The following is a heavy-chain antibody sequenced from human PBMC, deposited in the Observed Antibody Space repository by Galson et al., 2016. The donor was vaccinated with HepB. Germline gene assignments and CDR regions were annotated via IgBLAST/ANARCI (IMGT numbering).Heavy chain of an antibody. CDR3: ARGTLGTTATMAFDY. CDR2: IYQTGTA. D-gene: IGHD1/OR15-1a*01. J-gene: IGHJ4*02. CDR1: GDSISNNYW. Sequence: LSLTCAVSGDSISNNYWWSWLRQSPGKGLEWLGEIYQTGTANYNPSFTSRATISVDKSKNQISLRLASVTAADTAMYYCARGTLGTTATMAFDYWGQGTLVTVSS. V-gene: IGHV4-4*02.